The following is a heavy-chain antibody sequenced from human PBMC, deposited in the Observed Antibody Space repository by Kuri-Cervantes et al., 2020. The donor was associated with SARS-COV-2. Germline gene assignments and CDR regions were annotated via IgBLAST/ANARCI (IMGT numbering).Heavy chain of an antibody. Sequence: ASVKVSCKASGYTFSTYGISWVRQAPGQGLEWMGWISAYNGNTNYAQNLQGRVTMTTDTSTSTAYMGLRSLRSDDTAVYYCARDLGWPVVGWFDPWGQGTLVTVSS. CDR3: ARDLGWPVVGWFDP. D-gene: IGHD2-15*01. CDR1: GYTFSTYG. J-gene: IGHJ5*02. V-gene: IGHV1-18*01. CDR2: ISAYNGNT.